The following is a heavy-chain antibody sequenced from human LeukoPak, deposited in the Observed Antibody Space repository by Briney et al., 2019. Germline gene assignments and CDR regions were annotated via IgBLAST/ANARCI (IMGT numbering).Heavy chain of an antibody. J-gene: IGHJ3*02. CDR1: GFTFSDYY. V-gene: IGHV3-11*04. CDR3: AKALPSSAGFGELFHKRAFDAFDI. Sequence: PGGSLRLSCAASGFTFSDYYMSWIRRAPGKGLEWVSYISSSGSTIYYADSVKGRFTISRDNSKNTLYLQMNSLRAEDTAVYYCAKALPSSAGFGELFHKRAFDAFDIWGQGTMVTVSS. CDR2: ISSSGSTI. D-gene: IGHD3-10*01.